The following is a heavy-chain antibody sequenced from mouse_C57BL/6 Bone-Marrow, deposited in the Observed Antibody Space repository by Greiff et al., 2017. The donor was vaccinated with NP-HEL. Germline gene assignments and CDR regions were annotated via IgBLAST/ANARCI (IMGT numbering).Heavy chain of an antibody. CDR3: AREGDYGNYVDY. CDR2: ISYDGSN. J-gene: IGHJ4*01. CDR1: GYSITSGYY. Sequence: EVQLVESGPGLVKPSQSLSLTCSVTGYSITSGYYWNWIRQFPGNKLEWMGYISYDGSNKYNPTLKNRISITRDTSKNQFFLKLNSVTTEDTATYYCAREGDYGNYVDYWGQGTSVTVSS. D-gene: IGHD2-1*01. V-gene: IGHV3-6*01.